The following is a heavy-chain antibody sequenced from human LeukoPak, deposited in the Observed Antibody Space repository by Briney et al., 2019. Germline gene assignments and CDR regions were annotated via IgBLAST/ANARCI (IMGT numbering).Heavy chain of an antibody. Sequence: GGSLRLSCAASGFTFSSYSMNWVRQAPGKGLEWVSSISSSSSYIYYADSVKGRFTISRDNAKNSLYLQMNSLRAEDTAVYYCARGAHYDSSGSHFDYWGQGTLVTVSS. D-gene: IGHD3-22*01. CDR2: ISSSSSYI. V-gene: IGHV3-21*01. J-gene: IGHJ4*02. CDR1: GFTFSSYS. CDR3: ARGAHYDSSGSHFDY.